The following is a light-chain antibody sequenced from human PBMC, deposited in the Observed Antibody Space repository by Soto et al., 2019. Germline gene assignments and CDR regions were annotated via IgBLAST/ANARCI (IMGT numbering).Light chain of an antibody. V-gene: IGKV3-15*01. J-gene: IGKJ1*01. CDR1: QNISCK. CDR3: QQDNNWLWT. CDR2: GAS. Sequence: EIVMTQSPATLSVSPGERATLSSRASQNISCKLAWYQPKPGQAPRAHIDGASTRATGFPARFGGSGSGTEVTLSSSSLQSEDFAVYSCQQDNNWLWTFGQGTKVEIK.